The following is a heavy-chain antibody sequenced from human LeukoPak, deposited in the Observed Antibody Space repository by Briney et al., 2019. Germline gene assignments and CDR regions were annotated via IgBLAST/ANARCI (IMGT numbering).Heavy chain of an antibody. V-gene: IGHV4-34*01. CDR1: GGSFSGYY. Sequence: SETLSLTCAVYGGSFSGYYWSWIRQPPGKGLEWIGEINHSGSTNYNPSLKSRVTISVDTFKNQFSLKLSSVSAADTAVYYCARRGYYTSFDYWGQGTLVTVSS. CDR2: INHSGST. D-gene: IGHD5-18*01. CDR3: ARRGYYTSFDY. J-gene: IGHJ4*02.